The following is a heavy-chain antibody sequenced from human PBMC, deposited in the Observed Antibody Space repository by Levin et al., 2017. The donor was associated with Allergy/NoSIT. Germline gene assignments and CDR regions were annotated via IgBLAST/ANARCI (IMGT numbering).Heavy chain of an antibody. Sequence: KISCKASGGTFSSYAISWVRQAPGQGLEWMGGIIPIFGTANYAQKFQGRVTITADKSTSTAYMELSSLRSEDTAVYYCARDLAVAGTTNYWGQGTLVTVSS. D-gene: IGHD6-19*01. CDR1: GGTFSSYA. V-gene: IGHV1-69*06. CDR3: ARDLAVAGTTNY. J-gene: IGHJ4*02. CDR2: IIPIFGTA.